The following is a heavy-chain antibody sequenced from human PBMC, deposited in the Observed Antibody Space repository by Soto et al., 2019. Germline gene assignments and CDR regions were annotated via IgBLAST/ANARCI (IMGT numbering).Heavy chain of an antibody. J-gene: IGHJ6*02. CDR3: MKAHESGDFLGMSV. CDR2: MYKTGET. Sequence: SETLSLTCTVSGGSVSTGMKYWGWVRQPPGKALEFIGYMYKTGETLLNSSLKSRVTLSMETSKNQFSLTLSSVTAADTAVYFCMKAHESGDFLGMSVWGPGTTVTASS. CDR1: GGSVSTGMKY. V-gene: IGHV4-61*01. D-gene: IGHD3-10*01.